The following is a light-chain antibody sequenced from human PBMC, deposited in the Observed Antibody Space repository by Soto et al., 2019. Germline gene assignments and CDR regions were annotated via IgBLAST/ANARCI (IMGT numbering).Light chain of an antibody. CDR2: EVS. J-gene: IGLJ2*01. Sequence: QSALTQPPSASGSPGQSVTISCTGTSSDVGGYNYVSWYQQHPGKAPKLMIYEVSKRPSGVPARFSGYKSGNTASLTVSGLQAEYEAYYYCTSYAVSNKYVVFGGGTKVTVL. CDR3: TSYAVSNKYVV. V-gene: IGLV2-8*01. CDR1: SSDVGGYNY.